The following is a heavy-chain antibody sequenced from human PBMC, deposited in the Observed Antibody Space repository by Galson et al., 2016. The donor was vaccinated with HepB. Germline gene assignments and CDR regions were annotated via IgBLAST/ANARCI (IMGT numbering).Heavy chain of an antibody. CDR2: VNGDGSSA. CDR3: ARDVSGDGHTDAFDI. D-gene: IGHD5-24*01. J-gene: IGHJ3*02. V-gene: IGHV3-74*01. Sequence: SLRLSCAASGFTVSNNYMTWVRHAPGKGLVWVSRVNGDGSSASYADSVKGRFTISRDNAKNTLYLQMNSLRAEDTAVYYCARDVSGDGHTDAFDIWGQGTMVTVSS. CDR1: GFTVSNNY.